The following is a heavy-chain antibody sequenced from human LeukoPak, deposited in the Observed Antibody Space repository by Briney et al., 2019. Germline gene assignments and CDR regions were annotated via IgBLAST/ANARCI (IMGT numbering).Heavy chain of an antibody. Sequence: SETLSLTCAVYGGSFSGYYWSWIRQPPGKGLEWIGEINHSGSTNYNPSLKSRVTISVDTSKNQFSLKLSSVTAADTAVYYCARGQYYYDSSGYYDAFDIWGQGTMVTVSS. CDR2: INHSGST. CDR1: GGSFSGYY. CDR3: ARGQYYYDSSGYYDAFDI. V-gene: IGHV4-34*01. D-gene: IGHD3-22*01. J-gene: IGHJ3*02.